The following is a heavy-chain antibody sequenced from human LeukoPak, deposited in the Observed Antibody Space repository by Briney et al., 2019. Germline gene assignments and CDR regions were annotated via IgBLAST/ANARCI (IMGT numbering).Heavy chain of an antibody. V-gene: IGHV3-74*01. CDR1: GLAFSSYW. CDR3: ARGGPAYGATPDY. D-gene: IGHD4-17*01. J-gene: IGHJ4*02. Sequence: GGSLRLSCAASGLAFSSYWMHWVRQAPGKGLVWVSHINIDGRTTNYADSVKGRFTISRDNAKNTLYLQMNSLTAEDTAVYYWARGGPAYGATPDYWGQGTLVTVSS. CDR2: INIDGRTT.